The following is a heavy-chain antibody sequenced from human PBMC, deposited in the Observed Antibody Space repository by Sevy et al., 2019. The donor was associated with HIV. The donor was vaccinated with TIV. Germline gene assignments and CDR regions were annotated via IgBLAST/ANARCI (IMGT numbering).Heavy chain of an antibody. CDR1: GDSISSYY. D-gene: IGHD3-10*01. Sequence: SETLSLTCTVSGDSISSYYCSWIRQPPGKGLEWIGYIYYSGRTNYNPSLKSRVTISMDTSNNQFSLKLTSVTAADTAVYYCAGANPYFYYGMDVWGQGTTVTVSS. CDR2: IYYSGRT. J-gene: IGHJ6*02. CDR3: AGANPYFYYGMDV. V-gene: IGHV4-59*01.